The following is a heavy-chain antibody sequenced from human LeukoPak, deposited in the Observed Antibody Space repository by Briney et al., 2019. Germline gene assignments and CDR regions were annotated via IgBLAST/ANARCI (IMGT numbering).Heavy chain of an antibody. CDR3: ASETYYYDSSGSIPDYFDY. Sequence: PGGSLRLSCAASGFTFSSYSMNWVRQAPGKGLEWVSYISSGSSTIYYADSVKGRFTISRDNAKNSLYLQMNSLRAEDTAVYYCASETYYYDSSGSIPDYFDYWGQGTLVTVSS. D-gene: IGHD3-22*01. CDR1: GFTFSSYS. V-gene: IGHV3-48*01. J-gene: IGHJ4*02. CDR2: ISSGSSTI.